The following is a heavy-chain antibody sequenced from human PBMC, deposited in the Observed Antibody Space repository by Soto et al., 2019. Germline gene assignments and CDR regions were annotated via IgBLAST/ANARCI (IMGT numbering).Heavy chain of an antibody. CDR2: IKQDGSEK. V-gene: IGHV3-7*03. J-gene: IGHJ4*02. CDR1: GLTFSTYW. Sequence: GGSLRLSCAASGLTFSTYWMSWVRQAPGKGLEWVASIKQDGSEKYYVDSVKGRFTISRDNAKTSLFLHLSSLRADDRAVYYCERAGQCRHSDYWGRGTLVTVSS. CDR3: ERAGQCRHSDY. D-gene: IGHD6-19*01.